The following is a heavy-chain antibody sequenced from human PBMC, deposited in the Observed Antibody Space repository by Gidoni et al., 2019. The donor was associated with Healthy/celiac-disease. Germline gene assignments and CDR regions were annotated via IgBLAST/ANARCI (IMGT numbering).Heavy chain of an antibody. CDR2: IKSKTDGGTT. V-gene: IGHV3-15*07. CDR3: TTVHALDTAMVTDDY. J-gene: IGHJ4*02. Sequence: EVQLVESGGGLVKPGGSLRLPCAASGLTFGNAWMNWSRQAPGKGLEWGGRIKSKTDGGTTDYAAPVKGRFTISRDDSKNTLYLQMNSLKTEDTAVYYCTTVHALDTAMVTDDYWGQGTLVTVSS. CDR1: GLTFGNAW. D-gene: IGHD5-18*01.